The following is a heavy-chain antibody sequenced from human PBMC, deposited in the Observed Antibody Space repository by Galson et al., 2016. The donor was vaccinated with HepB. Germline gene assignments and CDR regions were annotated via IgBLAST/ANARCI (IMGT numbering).Heavy chain of an antibody. J-gene: IGHJ4*02. CDR1: GNTFSNYY. CDR2: INPSSGST. CDR3: ARDRKSVDWLLYNGHFDS. Sequence: SVKVSCKASGNTFSNYYMHWVRQAPGQGLEWMGIINPSSGSTTYAQKFQGRVTMTRDTSASTVYMDLSSLRSEDTAVYYCARDRKSVDWLLYNGHFDSWGQGTLVTVSS. D-gene: IGHD3-9*01. V-gene: IGHV1-46*01.